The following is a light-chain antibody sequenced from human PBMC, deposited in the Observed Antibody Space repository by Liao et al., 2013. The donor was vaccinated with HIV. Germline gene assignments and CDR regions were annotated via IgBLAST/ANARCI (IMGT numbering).Light chain of an antibody. V-gene: IGLV3-1*01. CDR1: RLGDNI. J-gene: IGLJ1*01. CDR2: QDN. CDR3: QAWDSSSYV. Sequence: SYELTQPPSVSVSPGQTASITCSGDRLGDNIVSWYQQRPGQSPVVVIYQDNKWPSGIPERFSGSNSGNTATLTISGTQAMDEADYYCQAWDSSSYVFGTGTKVTVL.